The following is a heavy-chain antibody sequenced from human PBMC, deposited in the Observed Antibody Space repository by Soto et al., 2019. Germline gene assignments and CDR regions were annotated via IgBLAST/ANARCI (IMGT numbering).Heavy chain of an antibody. Sequence: QVQLVESGGGVVQPGRSMRLSCAASGFTFSSYAMHWVRQAPGKGLEWVAVISYDGSNKYYADSVKGRFTISRDNSKNTLNLQMHSLRAEDTAVYYCARDKPPRTPYGDYAYYYYYYGMDVWGQGTTVTVSS. D-gene: IGHD4-17*01. CDR2: ISYDGSNK. CDR1: GFTFSSYA. J-gene: IGHJ6*02. CDR3: ARDKPPRTPYGDYAYYYYYYGMDV. V-gene: IGHV3-30-3*01.